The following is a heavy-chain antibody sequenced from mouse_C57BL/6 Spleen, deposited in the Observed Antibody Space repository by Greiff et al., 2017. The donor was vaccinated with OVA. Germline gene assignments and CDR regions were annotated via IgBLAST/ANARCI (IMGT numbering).Heavy chain of an antibody. D-gene: IGHD2-4*01. Sequence: QVQLQQPGAELVMPGASVKLSCKASGYTFTSYWMHWVKQRPGRGLEWIGEIDPSDSYTNYNQKFKGKSTLTVDKSSSTAYMQLSSLTSEDTAVYYCARPDDYDLNYFGYWGQGTTLTVSS. CDR2: IDPSDSYT. CDR3: ARPDDYDLNYFGY. CDR1: GYTFTSYW. J-gene: IGHJ2*01. V-gene: IGHV1-69*01.